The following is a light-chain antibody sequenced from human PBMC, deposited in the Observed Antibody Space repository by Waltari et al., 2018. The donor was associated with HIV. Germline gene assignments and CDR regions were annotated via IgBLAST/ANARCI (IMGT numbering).Light chain of an antibody. Sequence: SHELTQPPSVSVSPGQTATISCSGDILARKYAYWFQQKPGQALVLLIYKDNERPTAITERFAGSTSGATVTLTITGVRAEDEADYYCQGIDSSGRKVFGGGTRLTVL. CDR2: KDN. V-gene: IGLV3-25*03. J-gene: IGLJ2*01. CDR3: QGIDSSGRKV. CDR1: ILARKY.